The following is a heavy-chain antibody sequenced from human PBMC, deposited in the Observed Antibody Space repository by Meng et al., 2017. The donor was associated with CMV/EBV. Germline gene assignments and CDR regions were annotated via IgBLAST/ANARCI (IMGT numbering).Heavy chain of an antibody. CDR2: IKQDGSEK. CDR3: ARDGGYCSSTSCYNSSSWHLDY. V-gene: IGHV3-7*01. Sequence: GGSLRLSCAASGFTFSSYWMSWVRQAPGKGLEWVANIKQDGSEKYYVDSVKGRFTISRDNAKNSLYLQMNSLRVEDTAVYYCARDGGYCSSTSCYNSSSWHLDYWGQGTLVTVSS. CDR1: GFTFSSYW. D-gene: IGHD2-2*02. J-gene: IGHJ4*02.